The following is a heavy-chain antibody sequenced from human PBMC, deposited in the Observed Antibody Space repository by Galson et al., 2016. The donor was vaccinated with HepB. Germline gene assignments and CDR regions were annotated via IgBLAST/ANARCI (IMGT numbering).Heavy chain of an antibody. CDR1: FTFSSYW. D-gene: IGHD1-26*01. CDR2: INSDGSTT. Sequence: FTFSSYWMHWVRQAPGKGLVWVSRINSDGSTTHYADSVKGRFTISRDNAKNTLYLQMNNLRAEDTAVYYCVNLGTTRTWGQGTQVTVSS. V-gene: IGHV3-74*01. CDR3: VNLGTTRT. J-gene: IGHJ5*02.